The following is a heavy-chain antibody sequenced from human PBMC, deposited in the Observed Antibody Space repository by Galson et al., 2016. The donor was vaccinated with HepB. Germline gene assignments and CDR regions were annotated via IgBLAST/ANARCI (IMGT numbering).Heavy chain of an antibody. Sequence: SLRLSCAGSGFTLSRHSMNWVRQALGKGLEWISYISITSTTKYYADSVMGRFTISRVNAKNSLYLQMNSLRDEDTAVYYWARDDRWYYYDSSGYYYGAFDMWGQGTMVAVSS. J-gene: IGHJ3*02. CDR3: ARDDRWYYYDSSGYYYGAFDM. CDR2: ISITSTTK. V-gene: IGHV3-48*02. CDR1: GFTLSRHS. D-gene: IGHD3-22*01.